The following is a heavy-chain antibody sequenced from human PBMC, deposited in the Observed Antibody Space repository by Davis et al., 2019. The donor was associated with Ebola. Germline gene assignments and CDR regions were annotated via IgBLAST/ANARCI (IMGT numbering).Heavy chain of an antibody. CDR2: IYYNGRT. J-gene: IGHJ6*03. V-gene: IGHV4-39*07. CDR3: ARDIRANYYYYMDV. CDR1: GGSINSGTYY. Sequence: SETLSLTCSVSGGSINSGTYYWGWVRQPPGKGLEWIGSIYYNGRTHYNSSLEGRVTIFLDTSKNQFSLKLRSVTAADTALYYCARDIRANYYYYMDVWGKGTTVTVSS.